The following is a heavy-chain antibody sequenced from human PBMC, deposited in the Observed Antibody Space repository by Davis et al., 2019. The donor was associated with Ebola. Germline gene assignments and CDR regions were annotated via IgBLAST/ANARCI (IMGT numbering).Heavy chain of an antibody. V-gene: IGHV3-7*03. CDR1: GFTFNKFW. Sequence: PGGSLRLSCAASGFTFNKFWMSWVRQAPGKGLEWVANIKEDGSEKYYVDSVKGRFTISRDNAKNSLYLQMNSLRAEDTAVYYCARDPVYNWIRYYGMDVWGQGTTVTVSS. D-gene: IGHD1-1*01. J-gene: IGHJ6*02. CDR3: ARDPVYNWIRYYGMDV. CDR2: IKEDGSEK.